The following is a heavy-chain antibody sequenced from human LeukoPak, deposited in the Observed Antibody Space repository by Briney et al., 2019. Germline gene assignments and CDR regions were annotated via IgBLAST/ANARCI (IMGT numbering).Heavy chain of an antibody. J-gene: IGHJ4*02. CDR1: GFTFSSYG. D-gene: IGHD6-6*01. CDR3: AREDSSSSYYYFDY. CDR2: IWYDGSNK. Sequence: GGSLRLSCAASGFTFSSYGMPWVRQAPGKGLEWVAVIWYDGSNKYYADSVKGRFTISRDNSKNTLYLQMNSLRAEDTAVYYCAREDSSSSYYYFDYWGQGTLVIVSS. V-gene: IGHV3-33*01.